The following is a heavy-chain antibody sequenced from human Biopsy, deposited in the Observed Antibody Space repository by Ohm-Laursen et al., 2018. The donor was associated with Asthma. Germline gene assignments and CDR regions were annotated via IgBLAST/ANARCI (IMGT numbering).Heavy chain of an antibody. CDR2: IYYSGST. V-gene: IGHV4-39*07. CDR3: ARASLAARANWFDP. D-gene: IGHD6-6*01. Sequence: SDTLSLTCTVSGGSISSSSYYWGWIRRPPGKGLEFIGTIYYSGSTSHNPSLTSRLTISVDTSKNQFSLKLTSVTAADTAVYYCARASLAARANWFDPWGQGTLVSVSS. CDR1: GGSISSSSYY. J-gene: IGHJ5*02.